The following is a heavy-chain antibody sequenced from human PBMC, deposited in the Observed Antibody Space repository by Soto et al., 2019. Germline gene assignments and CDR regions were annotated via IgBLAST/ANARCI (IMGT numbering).Heavy chain of an antibody. D-gene: IGHD4-17*01. CDR1: GFSLRTRVMG. CDR2: IYGDNDK. CDR3: AHCTLHAYGDYGPGTSHFFAS. J-gene: IGHJ4*02. V-gene: IGHV2-5*02. Sequence: QITLNESGPSPVKPTQTLTVTCTCSGFSLRTRVMGVAWIHQPPGKTLEWLALIYGDNDKTYSPSLKARLTITKDTSQKQVILTMNKMDAVGPATFYCAHCTLHAYGDYGPGTSHFFASWGQGTLVTDSS.